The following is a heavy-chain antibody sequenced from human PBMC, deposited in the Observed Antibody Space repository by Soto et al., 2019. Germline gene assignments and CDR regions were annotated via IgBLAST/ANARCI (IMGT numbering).Heavy chain of an antibody. J-gene: IGHJ6*02. CDR1: GFTFSTYW. D-gene: IGHD6-25*01. CDR2: IKQDGSGE. Sequence: EVQLVESGGGLVQPGGSLRLSCAASGFTFSTYWMSWVRQAPGKGLEWLGNIKQDGSGENYVDSVRGRLAISRDNAKNSACLQRSSLRVEERAVYYCSGDQRPPRYHYYGMDVWGQGTTVTVSS. CDR3: SGDQRPPRYHYYGMDV. V-gene: IGHV3-7*01.